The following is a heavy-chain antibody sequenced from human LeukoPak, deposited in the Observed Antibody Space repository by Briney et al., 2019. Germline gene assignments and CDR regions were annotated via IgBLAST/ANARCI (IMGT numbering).Heavy chain of an antibody. V-gene: IGHV3-23*01. CDR2: ISGSGGST. D-gene: IGHD3-22*01. J-gene: IGHJ6*03. CDR3: ANLDQGYYNGSDQLAEDYYYYYMDV. CDR1: GFTFSSYA. Sequence: GGSLRLSCAASGFTFSSYAMSWVRQAPGKGLEWVSAISGSGGSTYYADSVKGRFTISRDNSKNTLYLQMNSLRAEDTAVYYCANLDQGYYNGSDQLAEDYYYYYMDVWGKGTTVTVSS.